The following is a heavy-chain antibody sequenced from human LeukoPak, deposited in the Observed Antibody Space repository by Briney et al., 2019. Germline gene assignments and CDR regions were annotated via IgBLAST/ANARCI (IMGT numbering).Heavy chain of an antibody. CDR3: AREGLLAGYYSPFDY. V-gene: IGHV3-21*01. D-gene: IGHD3-9*01. CDR2: ISSSSSYI. J-gene: IGHJ4*02. CDR1: GFTFSSYS. Sequence: GGSLRLSCAASGFTFSSYSMNWVRQAPGKGLEWVSSISSSSSYIYYADSVKGRFTISRDNAKNSLYLQMNSLRAEDTAVYYCAREGLLAGYYSPFDYWGQGTLVTVSS.